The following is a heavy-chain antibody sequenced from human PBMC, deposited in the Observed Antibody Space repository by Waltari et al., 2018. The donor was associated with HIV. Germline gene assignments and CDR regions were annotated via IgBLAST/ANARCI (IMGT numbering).Heavy chain of an antibody. CDR1: GYTFTSYY. V-gene: IGHV1-46*01. CDR3: ARAKAYYYDSSGYGAFDI. D-gene: IGHD3-22*01. J-gene: IGHJ3*02. Sequence: QVQLVQSGAEVKKPGASVKVSCKASGYTFTSYYMHWVRQAPGQGLEWMGIINPRGGSTSYEQKFQGRVTMTRDTSTSTGYMELSSLRSEDTAVYYCARAKAYYYDSSGYGAFDIWGQGTMVTVSS. CDR2: INPRGGST.